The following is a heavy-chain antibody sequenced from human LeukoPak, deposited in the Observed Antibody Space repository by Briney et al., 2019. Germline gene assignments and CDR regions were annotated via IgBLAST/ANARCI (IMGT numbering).Heavy chain of an antibody. J-gene: IGHJ4*02. V-gene: IGHV1-69*04. CDR2: IIPILGIA. D-gene: IGHD3-3*01. CDR1: GGTFSSYA. Sequence: GASVKVSCKASGGTFSSYAISWVRQAPGQGLEWMGRIIPILGIANYAQKFQGRVTITADKSTSTAYMELSSLRSEDTAVYYCARGPLGDFWSGYYEDYFDYWGQGTLVTVSS. CDR3: ARGPLGDFWSGYYEDYFDY.